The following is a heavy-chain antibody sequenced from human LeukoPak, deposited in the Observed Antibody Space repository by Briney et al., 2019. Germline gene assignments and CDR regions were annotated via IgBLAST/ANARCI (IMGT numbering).Heavy chain of an antibody. J-gene: IGHJ6*02. V-gene: IGHV5-51*01. D-gene: IGHD2-2*01. Sequence: GESLKISCKGSGYSFTSYWIGWVRQMPGKGLEWMGIIYLGDSDTRYSPSFQGQVTISADKSISTAYLQWSSLKASDTAMYYCARQSAGYCSSTSCYDYYGMDVWGQGTTVTVSS. CDR3: ARQSAGYCSSTSCYDYYGMDV. CDR2: IYLGDSDT. CDR1: GYSFTSYW.